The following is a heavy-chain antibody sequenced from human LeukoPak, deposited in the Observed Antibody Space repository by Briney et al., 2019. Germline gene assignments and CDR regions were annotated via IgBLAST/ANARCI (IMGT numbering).Heavy chain of an antibody. D-gene: IGHD3-22*01. Sequence: GGSLRLSCAASGFTFSSYWMHWVRQAPGKGLVWVSRINTDGSRITYADSVRGRFTISRDNAMNTVYLQMNSLRAEDTAVYYCARVLSGSWDWFDPWGQGTLVTVSS. V-gene: IGHV3-74*01. CDR1: GFTFSSYW. J-gene: IGHJ5*02. CDR2: INTDGSRI. CDR3: ARVLSGSWDWFDP.